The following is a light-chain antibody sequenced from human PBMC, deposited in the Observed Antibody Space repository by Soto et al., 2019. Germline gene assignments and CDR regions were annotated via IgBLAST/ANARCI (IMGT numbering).Light chain of an antibody. V-gene: IGKV1-5*03. Sequence: DIQMTQSPSTLSASVGDRVTITCRASQTISSWLAWYQQKPGKAPKLLIYKASTLKSGVPSRFSGSESRTEITHTITNQLPNYFSPYRCHYPFTFGAGTKVDIK. CDR1: QTISSW. J-gene: IGKJ3*01. CDR3: HYPFT. CDR2: KAS.